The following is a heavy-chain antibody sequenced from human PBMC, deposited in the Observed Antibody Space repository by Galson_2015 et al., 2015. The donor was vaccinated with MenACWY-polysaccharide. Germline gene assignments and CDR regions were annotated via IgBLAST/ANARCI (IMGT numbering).Heavy chain of an antibody. CDR3: AKPRSYWLLGPVDFDY. J-gene: IGHJ4*02. Sequence: SLRLSCAASGFTFDDYAMHWVRQAPGKGLEWVSLISGDGGSTYYADSVKGRFTISRDNGKNSLYLQMNSLRTEDTALYYCAKPRSYWLLGPVDFDYWGQGTLVTVSS. D-gene: IGHD3-22*01. CDR2: ISGDGGST. CDR1: GFTFDDYA. V-gene: IGHV3-43*02.